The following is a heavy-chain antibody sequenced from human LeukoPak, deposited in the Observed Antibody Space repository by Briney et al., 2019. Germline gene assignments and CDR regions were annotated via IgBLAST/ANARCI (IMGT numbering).Heavy chain of an antibody. V-gene: IGHV1-69*13. D-gene: IGHD5-24*01. J-gene: IGHJ3*02. CDR1: GGAFSSYA. CDR3: ASESGEMATMKSSLNAFDI. CDR2: IIPIFGTA. Sequence: SVKVSCKASGGAFSSYAISWVRQAPGQGLEWMGGIIPIFGTANYAQKFQGRVTITADESTSTAYMELSSLRSEDTAVYYCASESGEMATMKSSLNAFDIWGQGTMVTVSS.